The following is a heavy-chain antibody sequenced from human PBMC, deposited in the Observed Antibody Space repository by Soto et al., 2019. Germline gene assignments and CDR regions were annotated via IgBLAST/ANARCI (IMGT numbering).Heavy chain of an antibody. CDR3: ARDWCTGDSCYSRFDS. CDR2: IWYDGSNK. J-gene: IGHJ3*02. Sequence: PGGSLRLSCAASGFPFSSCGMHWVRQAPGKGLEGVAVIWYDGSNKYYLDSVKGRFTISRDNSKNKLYLQMNSLRAEDTAVYYCARDWCTGDSCYSRFDSWGQGTMVTVSS. D-gene: IGHD2-15*01. CDR1: GFPFSSCG. V-gene: IGHV3-33*01.